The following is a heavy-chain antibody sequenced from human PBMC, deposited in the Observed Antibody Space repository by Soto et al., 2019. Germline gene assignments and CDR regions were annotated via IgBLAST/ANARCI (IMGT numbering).Heavy chain of an antibody. CDR1: GGSFSGFY. CDR3: ARVGGYSYHLYGLDV. J-gene: IGHJ6*02. Sequence: QVQLQQWGAGLLKPSETLSVTCVVHGGSFSGFYWNWIRQPPGKGLEWIGEIDHRGNTNYNPSLESLVTISMDTSKNQFSLKLSSVTAADTSVYYCARVGGYSYHLYGLDVWGQGTTVTVSS. CDR2: IDHRGNT. V-gene: IGHV4-34*01. D-gene: IGHD5-18*01.